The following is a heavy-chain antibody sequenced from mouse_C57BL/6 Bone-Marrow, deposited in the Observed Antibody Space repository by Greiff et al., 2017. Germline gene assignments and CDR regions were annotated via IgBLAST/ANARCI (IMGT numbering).Heavy chain of an antibody. D-gene: IGHD2-5*01. CDR3: ARPYYSNYWYFDV. CDR1: GYTFTSYW. J-gene: IGHJ1*03. Sequence: QVQLKQPGAELVKPGASVKMSCKASGYTFTSYWITWVKQRPGQGLEWIGDIYPGSGSTNCNEKFKSKATLTVDTSSSTAYMQLSSLTSEDSAVYYCARPYYSNYWYFDVWGTGTTVTVSS. V-gene: IGHV1-55*01. CDR2: IYPGSGST.